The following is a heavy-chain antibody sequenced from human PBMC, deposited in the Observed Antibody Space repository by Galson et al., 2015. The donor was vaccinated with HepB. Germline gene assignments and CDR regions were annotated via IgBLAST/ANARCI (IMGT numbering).Heavy chain of an antibody. V-gene: IGHV3-30*18. Sequence: SLRLSCAASGFSFSSYGMQWVRQAPGKGLEWLGVTSHDGTGQYYADSVKGRFTISRDNSKNTLHLQIHSLRVDDTAVYYCVKEPIPYSSGWYFDDWGQGTLVTVSS. CDR3: VKEPIPYSSGWYFDD. D-gene: IGHD6-19*01. CDR1: GFSFSSYG. J-gene: IGHJ4*02. CDR2: TSHDGTGQ.